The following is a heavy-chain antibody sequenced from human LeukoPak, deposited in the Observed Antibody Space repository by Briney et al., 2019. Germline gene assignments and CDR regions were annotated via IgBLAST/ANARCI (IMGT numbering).Heavy chain of an antibody. CDR3: ASQMATIQTGDY. CDR1: GFTFSSYA. CDR2: ISYDGSNK. V-gene: IGHV3-30-3*01. Sequence: GSSLRLSCAASGFTFSSYAMHWVRKAPGKGLEWVAVISYDGSNKYYADSVKGRFTISRDNSKNTLYLQMNSLRAEDTAVYYCASQMATIQTGDYWGQGTLVTVSS. J-gene: IGHJ4*02. D-gene: IGHD5-24*01.